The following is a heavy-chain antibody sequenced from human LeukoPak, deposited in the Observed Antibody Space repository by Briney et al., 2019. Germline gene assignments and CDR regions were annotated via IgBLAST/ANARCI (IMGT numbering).Heavy chain of an antibody. V-gene: IGHV4-30-4*08. D-gene: IGHD4-17*01. J-gene: IGHJ2*01. CDR3: AREPTVTTPGYSDL. CDR1: GGSISSGDYY. CDR2: IYYSGST. Sequence: PSQTLSLTCTVSGGSISSGDYYWSWIRQPPGKGLEWIGYIYYSGSTYYNPSLKSRVTISVDTSKNQFSLKLSSVTAADTAVYYCAREPTVTTPGYSDLWGRGTLVTVSS.